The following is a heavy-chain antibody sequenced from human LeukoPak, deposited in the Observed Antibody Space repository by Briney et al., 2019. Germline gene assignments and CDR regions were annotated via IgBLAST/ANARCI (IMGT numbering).Heavy chain of an antibody. CDR1: GYTFTSYA. CDR2: INAGNGNT. D-gene: IGHD5-18*01. CDR3: ASGEEYSYGYRFDY. J-gene: IGHJ4*02. Sequence: ASVKVSCKASGYTFTSYAMHWVRQAPGQRLEWMGWINAGNGNTKYSQKFQGRVTITRDTSASTAYMELSSLGSEDTAVYYCASGEEYSYGYRFDYWGQGTLVTVSS. V-gene: IGHV1-3*01.